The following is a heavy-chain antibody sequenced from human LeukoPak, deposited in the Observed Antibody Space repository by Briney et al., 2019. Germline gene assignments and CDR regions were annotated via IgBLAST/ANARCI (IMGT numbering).Heavy chain of an antibody. V-gene: IGHV4-34*01. CDR2: INHSGST. J-gene: IGHJ4*02. Sequence: PSETLSLTCAVYGGSFSGYYWSWIRQPPGKGLEWIGEINHSGSTNYNPSLKSRVTISVDTSKNQFSLKLSSVTAADTAVYYCARTSTVTYHFDYWGQGTLVTVSS. CDR3: ARTSTVTYHFDY. D-gene: IGHD4-17*01. CDR1: GGSFSGYY.